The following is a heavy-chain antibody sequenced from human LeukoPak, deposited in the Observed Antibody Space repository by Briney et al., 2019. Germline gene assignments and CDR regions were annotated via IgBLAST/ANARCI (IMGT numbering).Heavy chain of an antibody. J-gene: IGHJ6*02. D-gene: IGHD3-22*01. CDR2: IYYSGST. CDR3: ARRIVVSSKYYYGMDV. Sequence: PSETLSLTCTVSGGSIRSYYWSWIRQPPGKGLEWIGSIYYSGSTYYNPSLKSRVTISVDTSKNQFSLKLSSVTAADTAVYYCARRIVVSSKYYYGMDVWGQGTTVTVSS. CDR1: GGSIRSYY. V-gene: IGHV4-39*01.